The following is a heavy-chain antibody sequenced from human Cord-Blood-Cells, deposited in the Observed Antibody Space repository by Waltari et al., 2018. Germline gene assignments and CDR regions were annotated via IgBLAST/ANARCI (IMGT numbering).Heavy chain of an antibody. Sequence: QVQLVESGGGVVQPGRSMRLSCAASGFTFSSYAMHWVRQAPGKGLEWVAVISYDGSNKYYADSVKGRFTISRDNSKNTLYLQMNSLRAEDTAVYYCARAVADLFDYWGQGTLVTVSS. D-gene: IGHD6-19*01. CDR2: ISYDGSNK. CDR1: GFTFSSYA. J-gene: IGHJ4*02. V-gene: IGHV3-30-3*01. CDR3: ARAVADLFDY.